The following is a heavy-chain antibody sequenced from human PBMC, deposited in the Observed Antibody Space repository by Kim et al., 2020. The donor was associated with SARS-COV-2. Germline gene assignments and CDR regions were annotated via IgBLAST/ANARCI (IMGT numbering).Heavy chain of an antibody. Sequence: DYNPSLKSRVTISVDTAKNQFSLKLSSVPAADTAVYYCARLAYYYGMDVWGQGTTVTVSS. CDR3: ARLAYYYGMDV. V-gene: IGHV4-39*01. J-gene: IGHJ6*02.